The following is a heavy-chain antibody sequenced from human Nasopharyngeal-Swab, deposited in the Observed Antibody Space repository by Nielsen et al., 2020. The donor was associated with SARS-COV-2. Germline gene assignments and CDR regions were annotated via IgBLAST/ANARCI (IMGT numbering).Heavy chain of an antibody. CDR1: GGTFSSYA. CDR2: IIPIFGTA. D-gene: IGHD2-15*01. V-gene: IGHV1-69*13. Sequence: SVKVSCKASGGTFSSYAISWVRQAPGQGLEWMGGIIPIFGTANYAQKFQGRVTITADESTSTAYMELSSLRSEDTAVYYCARDRINCSGGGCDDYWGQGTLVTVSS. CDR3: ARDRINCSGGGCDDY. J-gene: IGHJ4*02.